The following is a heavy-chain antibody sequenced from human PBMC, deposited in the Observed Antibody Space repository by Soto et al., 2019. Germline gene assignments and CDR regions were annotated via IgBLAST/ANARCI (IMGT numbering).Heavy chain of an antibody. CDR2: IYSGDST. Sequence: GSLRLSCAASGFTVSSNYMSWVRQAPGKGLEWVSVIYSGDSTYYADSVKGRFTISRDNSKNTLYLQMNSLRAEDTAVYYCARVNSGYEGYNNGMDVWGQGTTVTVSS. CDR1: GFTVSSNY. CDR3: ARVNSGYEGYNNGMDV. V-gene: IGHV3-53*01. J-gene: IGHJ6*02. D-gene: IGHD5-12*01.